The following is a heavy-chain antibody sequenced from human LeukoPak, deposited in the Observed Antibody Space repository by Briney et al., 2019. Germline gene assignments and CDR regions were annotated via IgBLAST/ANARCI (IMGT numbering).Heavy chain of an antibody. Sequence: PGGSLRLSCAASGFTFSSYAMSWVRQALGKGLEWVSAISGSGGSTYYADSVKGRFTISRDNSKNTLYLQMNSLRAEDTAVYYCAKDLGVVVIPYSDYWGQGTLVTVSS. CDR3: AKDLGVVVIPYSDY. V-gene: IGHV3-23*01. CDR1: GFTFSSYA. J-gene: IGHJ4*02. D-gene: IGHD3-22*01. CDR2: ISGSGGST.